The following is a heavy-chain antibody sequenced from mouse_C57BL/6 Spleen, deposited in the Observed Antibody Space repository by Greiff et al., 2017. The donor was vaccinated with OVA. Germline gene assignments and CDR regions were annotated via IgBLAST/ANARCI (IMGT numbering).Heavy chain of an antibody. D-gene: IGHD1-1*01. J-gene: IGHJ1*03. V-gene: IGHV1-18*01. Sequence: EVQLQQSGPELVKPGASVKIPCKASGYTFTDYNMDWVKRSHGKSLEWIGDINPNNGGTIYNQKFKGKATLTVDKSSSTAYMELRSLTSEDTAVYYCARAHYYYGSSDWYFDVWGTGTTVTVSS. CDR1: GYTFTDYN. CDR3: ARAHYYYGSSDWYFDV. CDR2: INPNNGGT.